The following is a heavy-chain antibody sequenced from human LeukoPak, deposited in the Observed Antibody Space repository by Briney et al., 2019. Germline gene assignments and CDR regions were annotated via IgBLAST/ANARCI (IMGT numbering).Heavy chain of an antibody. V-gene: IGHV3-74*01. J-gene: IGHJ4*02. Sequence: GGSLRLSCAASGFTFSSYWMHWVRQAPGKGLVWVSRINSDGSSTSYADSVKGRFTISRDSSKNTLYLQMNSLRAEDTAVYYCAIGSYCSGGSCYPLFDYWGRGTLVTVSS. CDR3: AIGSYCSGGSCYPLFDY. CDR1: GFTFSSYW. D-gene: IGHD2-15*01. CDR2: INSDGSST.